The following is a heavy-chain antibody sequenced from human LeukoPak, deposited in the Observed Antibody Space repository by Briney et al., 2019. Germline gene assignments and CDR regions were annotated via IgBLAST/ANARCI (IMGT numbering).Heavy chain of an antibody. V-gene: IGHV3-30*18. J-gene: IGHJ6*02. CDR2: ISFDGSNK. D-gene: IGHD2-2*01. Sequence: GGSLRLSCAASGFTFSTYGMHWVHQAPGKGLEWVAVISFDGSNKYYADSVKGRFTISRDNSNNTLYLQMNSLRAEDTAVYYCAKDPQNRHCSSTNCFYYYYVMDVWGQGTTVTVFS. CDR3: AKDPQNRHCSSTNCFYYYYVMDV. CDR1: GFTFSTYG.